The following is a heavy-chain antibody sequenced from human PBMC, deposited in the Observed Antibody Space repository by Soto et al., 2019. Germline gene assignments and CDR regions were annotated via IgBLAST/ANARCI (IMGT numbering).Heavy chain of an antibody. D-gene: IGHD6-19*01. CDR1: GGSISSSNW. Sequence: QVQLQESGPGLVKPSGTLSLTCAVSGGSISSSNWWSWVRQPPGKGLEWIGEIYHSGSTNYNPSLKSRVTISVDKSKNQFSLKLSSVTAADTAVYYCGGNQWLVGDYYYYGMDVWGQGTTVTVSS. V-gene: IGHV4-4*02. J-gene: IGHJ6*02. CDR3: GGNQWLVGDYYYYGMDV. CDR2: IYHSGST.